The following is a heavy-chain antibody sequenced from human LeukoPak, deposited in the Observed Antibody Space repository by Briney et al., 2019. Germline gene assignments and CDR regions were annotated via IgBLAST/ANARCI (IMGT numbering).Heavy chain of an antibody. J-gene: IGHJ3*02. CDR2: ISHSSSPT. Sequence: GGSLRLSCSASGFTFSTYSLTWVRQAPGKGPEWVSYISHSSSPTYYTYSVKGRFTISRDNAKNSLYLQMNSLRDEDTAVYYCAREALEWSPPDIWGQGTTVTVSS. CDR3: AREALEWSPPDI. D-gene: IGHD3-3*01. CDR1: GFTFSTYS. V-gene: IGHV3-48*02.